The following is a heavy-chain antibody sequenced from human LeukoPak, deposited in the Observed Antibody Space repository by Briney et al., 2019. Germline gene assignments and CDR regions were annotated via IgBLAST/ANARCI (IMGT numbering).Heavy chain of an antibody. CDR3: ARGPYYYDSSGYYLDY. D-gene: IGHD3-22*01. CDR1: GGSISSGGYY. V-gene: IGHV4-31*03. Sequence: PSETLSLTCTVSGGSISSGGYYWSWIRQHPGKGLERIGYIYYSGSTYYNPSLKSRVTISVDTSKNQFSLKLSSVTAADTAVYYCARGPYYYDSSGYYLDYWGQGTLVTVSS. CDR2: IYYSGST. J-gene: IGHJ4*02.